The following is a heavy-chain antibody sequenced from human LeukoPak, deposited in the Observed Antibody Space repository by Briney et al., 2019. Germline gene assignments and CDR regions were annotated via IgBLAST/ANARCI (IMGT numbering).Heavy chain of an antibody. CDR1: GFTFSDYY. CDR3: ALIAVDWQQPFDY. CDR2: ISSSGSTI. V-gene: IGHV3-11*04. Sequence: GGSLRLSCAASGFTFSDYYMSWIRQAPGKGLEWVSYISSSGSTIYYADSVKGRFTTSRDNAKNSLYLQMNSLRAEDTAVYYCALIAVDWQQPFDYWGQGTLVTVSS. D-gene: IGHD6-13*01. J-gene: IGHJ4*02.